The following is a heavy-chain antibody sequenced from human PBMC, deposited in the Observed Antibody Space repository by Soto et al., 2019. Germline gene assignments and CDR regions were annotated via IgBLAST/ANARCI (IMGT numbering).Heavy chain of an antibody. J-gene: IGHJ4*02. Sequence: EVQLVQSGAEVKKPGESLKISCKGSGYSFPSYWIGWVRQMPGKGLEWMAIIYPGDSDTRYSPSFQGQVTMSADKSTSTAYLQWSSLKSSDTAMYYCARGSRYCSGTRCYTVGFDYWGQGSLVTVSS. V-gene: IGHV5-51*03. D-gene: IGHD2-2*02. CDR1: GYSFPSYW. CDR3: ARGSRYCSGTRCYTVGFDY. CDR2: IYPGDSDT.